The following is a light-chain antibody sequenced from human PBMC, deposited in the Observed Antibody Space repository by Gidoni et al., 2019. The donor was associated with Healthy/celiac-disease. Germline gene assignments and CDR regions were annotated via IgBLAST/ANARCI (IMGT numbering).Light chain of an antibody. V-gene: IGKV3D-20*01. CDR1: QSVSSSY. Sequence: EIVLTQSPATLSLSPGERATLSCGASQSVSSSYLAWYQQKPGLAPRLLLYDASSRATGIPDRFSCSGSGTDFTLTISRLEPEDFAVYYCQQYGSSPFTFGPGTKVDIK. CDR3: QQYGSSPFT. J-gene: IGKJ3*01. CDR2: DAS.